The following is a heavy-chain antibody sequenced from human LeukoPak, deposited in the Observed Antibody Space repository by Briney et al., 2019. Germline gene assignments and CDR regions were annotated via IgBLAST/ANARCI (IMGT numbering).Heavy chain of an antibody. V-gene: IGHV1-18*01. J-gene: IGHJ4*02. CDR2: ISAYNGNT. CDR1: GYTFTSYG. D-gene: IGHD3-3*01. CDR3: ARDLVTIFGVVIMTHDY. Sequence: ASVKVSCKASGYTFTSYGISWVRQAPGQGLEWMGWISAYNGNTNYAQKLQGRVTMTTDTSTSTAYVELRSLRSDDTAVYYCARDLVTIFGVVIMTHDYWGQGTLVTVSS.